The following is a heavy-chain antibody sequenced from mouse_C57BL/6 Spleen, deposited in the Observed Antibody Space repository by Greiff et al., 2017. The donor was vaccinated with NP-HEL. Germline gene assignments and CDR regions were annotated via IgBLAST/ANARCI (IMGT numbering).Heavy chain of an antibody. CDR1: GFTFSSYA. D-gene: IGHD2-3*01. J-gene: IGHJ4*01. CDR3: ARDYDGYLRGAMDY. Sequence: EVQLVESGGGLVKPGGSLKLSCAASGFTFSSYAMSWVRQTPEKRLEWVATISDGGSYTYYPDNVKGRFTISRDNAKNNLYLQMSHLKSEDTAMYYCARDYDGYLRGAMDYWGQGTSVTVSS. CDR2: ISDGGSYT. V-gene: IGHV5-4*01.